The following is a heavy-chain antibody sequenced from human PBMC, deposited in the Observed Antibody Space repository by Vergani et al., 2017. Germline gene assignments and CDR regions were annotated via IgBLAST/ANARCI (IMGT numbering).Heavy chain of an antibody. CDR1: GFTFSSYE. V-gene: IGHV3-48*03. J-gene: IGHJ4*02. CDR3: AKDLSGYSYGYNDDY. Sequence: EVQLVESGGGLVQPGGSLRLSCAASGFTFSSYEMNWVRQAPGKGLEWVSYISSSGSTIYYADSVKGRFTISRDNAKNSLYLQMNSLRAEDTAVYYCAKDLSGYSYGYNDDYWGQGTLVTVSS. CDR2: ISSSGSTI. D-gene: IGHD5-18*01.